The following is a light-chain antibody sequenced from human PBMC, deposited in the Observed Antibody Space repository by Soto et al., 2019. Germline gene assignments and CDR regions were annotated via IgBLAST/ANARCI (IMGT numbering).Light chain of an antibody. CDR2: DVT. J-gene: IGLJ1*01. CDR3: SSYRTGGSYV. V-gene: IGLV2-14*01. CDR1: SSDVGGYNS. Sequence: QSALTQPASVSGSPGLSIAISCTETSSDVGGYNSVSWYQQHPGKAPKLVIYDVTSRPSGVSNRFSGSKSGNTASLTISGLQAGDEGDYYCSSYRTGGSYVFGTGTKVTVL.